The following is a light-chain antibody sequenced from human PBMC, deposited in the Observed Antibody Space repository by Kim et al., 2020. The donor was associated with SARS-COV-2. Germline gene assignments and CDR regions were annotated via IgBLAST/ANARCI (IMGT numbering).Light chain of an antibody. CDR2: AAS. CDR3: PQYGSSPVT. V-gene: IGKV3-20*01. J-gene: IGKJ1*01. CDR1: QSVSSSY. Sequence: EIVLTQSPGTLSLSPGERATLSCRASQSVSSSYLAWYQQKPGQAPRLFIYAASSRATGIPDRFSGSGSGTDFTLTISRLEPEDFAIYFCPQYGSSPVTFGQGTKVDI.